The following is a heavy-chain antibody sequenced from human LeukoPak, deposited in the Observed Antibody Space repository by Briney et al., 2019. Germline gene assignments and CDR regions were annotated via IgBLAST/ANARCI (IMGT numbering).Heavy chain of an antibody. Sequence: ASVKVSCKASGYTFTGYHMHWVRQAPGQGLEWMGWINPNSGGTKHTQTFQGRVTMTRDTSISTDYMELSNLRSDDTAVYYCAPMGGANGFDYWGQGTLVTVSS. CDR1: GYTFTGYH. V-gene: IGHV1-2*02. CDR2: INPNSGGT. CDR3: APMGGANGFDY. D-gene: IGHD1-26*01. J-gene: IGHJ4*02.